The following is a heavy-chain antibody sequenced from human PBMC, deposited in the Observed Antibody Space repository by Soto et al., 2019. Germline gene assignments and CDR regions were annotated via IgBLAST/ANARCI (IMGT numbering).Heavy chain of an antibody. CDR3: AKLSSSTSPYMDV. V-gene: IGHV3-15*07. CDR1: GLTFSNAW. Sequence: GGSLSLSCAAAGLTFSNAWMNWVRQAPGKGLEWVGRIKSKTDGGTTDYAAPVKGRFTISRDDSKSTLYLQMNSLRAEDTAVYYCAKLSSSTSPYMDVWGKGTTVTVSS. J-gene: IGHJ6*03. D-gene: IGHD2-2*01. CDR2: IKSKTDGGTT.